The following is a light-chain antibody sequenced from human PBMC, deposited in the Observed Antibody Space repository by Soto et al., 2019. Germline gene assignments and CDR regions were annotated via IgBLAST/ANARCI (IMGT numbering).Light chain of an antibody. Sequence: EIVLTQSPGTLSLSPGERATLSCRASQSVSSSYLAWYQQKPGQAPRLLIYGASSRATGIPDRFSGSGSGTDFTLTISRLEPEDFAVYYCQQRSHGLTFGGGTKGDIK. CDR3: QQRSHGLT. V-gene: IGKV3D-20*02. J-gene: IGKJ4*01. CDR2: GAS. CDR1: QSVSSSY.